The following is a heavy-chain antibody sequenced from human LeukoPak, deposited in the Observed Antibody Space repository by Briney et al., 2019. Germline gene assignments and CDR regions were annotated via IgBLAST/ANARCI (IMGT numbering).Heavy chain of an antibody. J-gene: IGHJ4*02. V-gene: IGHV4-38-2*02. CDR1: GYSITNGYY. CDR2: IYHSGSS. Sequence: SETLSLTCTVSGYSITNGYYWGWIRQPPGKGLEWIGSIYHSGSSYYNPFLKSRVTISEDTSKNQFSLKLSSVTAADTAVYYCARDLLYFSLWGQGTLVTVSS. D-gene: IGHD3-9*01. CDR3: ARDLLYFSL.